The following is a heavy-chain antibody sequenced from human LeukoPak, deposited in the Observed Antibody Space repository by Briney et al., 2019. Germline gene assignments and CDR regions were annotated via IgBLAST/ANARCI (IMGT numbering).Heavy chain of an antibody. D-gene: IGHD6-13*01. CDR2: ISDDGVTT. Sequence: GGSLRLSCAASGFTFHHYAMTWVRQASGKGLEWVSHISDDGVTTRYADSVKGRLTISRDNSKNTLYLQMSSLRAEDTALYYCTRRRIATAGDFDCWGQGTLVTVSS. CDR1: GFTFHHYA. J-gene: IGHJ4*02. CDR3: TRRRIATAGDFDC. V-gene: IGHV3-23*01.